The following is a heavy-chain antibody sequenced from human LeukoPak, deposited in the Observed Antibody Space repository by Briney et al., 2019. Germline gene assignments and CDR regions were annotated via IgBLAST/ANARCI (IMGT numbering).Heavy chain of an antibody. J-gene: IGHJ4*02. CDR2: INPNSGGT. CDR1: GYTFTGYY. CDR3: ARDRRATGYPNKFDY. D-gene: IGHD5-12*01. V-gene: IGHV1-2*02. Sequence: ASVKVSCKASGYTFTGYYMHWVRQAPGQGLEWMGWINPNSGGTNYAQKFQGRVIMTRDTSISTAYMELSRLRSDDTAVYYCARDRRATGYPNKFDYWGQGTLVTVSS.